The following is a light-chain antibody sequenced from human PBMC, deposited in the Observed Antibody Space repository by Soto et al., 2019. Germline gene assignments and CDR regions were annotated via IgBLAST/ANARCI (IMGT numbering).Light chain of an antibody. CDR1: KLGDKY. V-gene: IGLV3-1*01. Sequence: SYELTQPPSVSVSPGQTASITCSGDKLGDKYACWYQQKPGQSPVLVIYQDSKRPSGIPERFSGSNSGNTATLTISGTQAMDEADYDCQAWDSSTYVVCGGGTKVTVL. J-gene: IGLJ2*01. CDR3: QAWDSSTYVV. CDR2: QDS.